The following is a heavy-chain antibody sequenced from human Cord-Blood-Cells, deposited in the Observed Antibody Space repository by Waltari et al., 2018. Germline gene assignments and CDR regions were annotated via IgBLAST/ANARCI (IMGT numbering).Heavy chain of an antibody. CDR2: IYPGDSDT. CDR1: GYSFTSYW. V-gene: IGHV5-51*01. Sequence: EVQLVQSGAEVKKPGESLKISCKVYGYSFTSYWIGGVRQMPGKGLEWMGIIYPGDSDTRYSPSSQGQVTISADKSISTAYLQVSSLKASDTAMYYCARGGSYYYYGMDVWGQGTTVTVSS. J-gene: IGHJ6*02. D-gene: IGHD3-16*01. CDR3: ARGGSYYYYGMDV.